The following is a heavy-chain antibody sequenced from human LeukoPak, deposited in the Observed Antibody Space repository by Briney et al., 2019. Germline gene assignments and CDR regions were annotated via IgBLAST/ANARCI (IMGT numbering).Heavy chain of an antibody. V-gene: IGHV4-59*08. CDR3: ARLYGYTYGHGGMDV. D-gene: IGHD5-18*01. Sequence: PSETLSLTCTGSVGSISSFYWTWIRQPPGKGLEWIGYIHDSGTTNSNPSLKSRVTISLDTSRNQFSLKLTSVTAADTAVYYCARLYGYTYGHGGMDVWGQGTTVTVSS. J-gene: IGHJ6*02. CDR1: VGSISSFY. CDR2: IHDSGTT.